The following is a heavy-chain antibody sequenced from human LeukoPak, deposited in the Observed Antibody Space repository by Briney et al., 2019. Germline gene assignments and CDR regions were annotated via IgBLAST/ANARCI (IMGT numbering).Heavy chain of an antibody. D-gene: IGHD5-18*01. Sequence: GGSLRLSCAASGFTFNNYNMNWVRQAPGKGLEWVSSISSISSSYIYYADSVKGRFTISRDNARNSLYLQMNSLRAEDTAVYYCAKGGKWIQLWLRNYYDSSATHYYFDYWGQGTLVTVSS. CDR3: AKGGKWIQLWLRNYYDSSATHYYFDY. CDR1: GFTFNNYN. V-gene: IGHV3-21*04. J-gene: IGHJ4*02. CDR2: ISSISSSYI.